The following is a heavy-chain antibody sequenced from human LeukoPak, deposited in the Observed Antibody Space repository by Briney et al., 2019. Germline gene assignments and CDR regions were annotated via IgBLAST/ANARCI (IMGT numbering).Heavy chain of an antibody. CDR3: AKDRGASCYNIFDC. CDR2: VSASGGST. J-gene: IGHJ5*01. CDR1: GFIFSDYA. D-gene: IGHD2-2*02. V-gene: IGHV3-23*01. Sequence: PGGSLRLSCAASGFIFSDYAMTWFRQAPEKGLEWVSSVSASGGSTYYGDSVKGRFTISRDNSNNTLFLHMNSLRADDTAVYYCAKDRGASCYNIFDCWGRGTLVTVSS.